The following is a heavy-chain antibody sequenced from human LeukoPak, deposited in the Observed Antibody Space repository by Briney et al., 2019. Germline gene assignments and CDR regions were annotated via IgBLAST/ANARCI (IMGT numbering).Heavy chain of an antibody. V-gene: IGHV3-30*02. D-gene: IGHD2-2*01. CDR1: GFTFNIYN. CDR2: IRYDGSNK. CDR3: ACYYASRLFEY. Sequence: GGSLRLSCAASGFTFNIYNTQWVRQAPGKGLEWVASIRYDGSNKYYADSVKGQFTISRDNSKNTLYLQMNSLRAEDTAVYYFACYYASRLFEYRGQGTLVTVSS. J-gene: IGHJ4*02.